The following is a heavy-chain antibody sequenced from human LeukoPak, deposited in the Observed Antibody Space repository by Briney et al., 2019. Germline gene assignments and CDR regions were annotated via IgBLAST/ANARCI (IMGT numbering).Heavy chain of an antibody. V-gene: IGHV3-30*04. CDR1: GFTFSSYA. D-gene: IGHD3-22*01. J-gene: IGHJ4*02. CDR3: ARDRDYDSSTIDY. CDR2: ISYDGSNK. Sequence: GGSLRLSCAASGFTFSSYAMHWVRQAPGKGLEWVAVISYDGSNKYYADSVKGRFTISRDNSKNTLYLQMNSLRAEDTAVYYCARDRDYDSSTIDYWGQGTLVTVSS.